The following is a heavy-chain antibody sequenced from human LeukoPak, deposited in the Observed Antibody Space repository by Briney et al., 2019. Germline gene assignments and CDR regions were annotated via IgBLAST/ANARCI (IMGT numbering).Heavy chain of an antibody. CDR2: IYSGGST. V-gene: IGHV3-53*05. CDR1: GFTVSSNY. D-gene: IGHD3-10*01. Sequence: GGSLRLSCAASGFTVSSNYMSWVRQAPGKGLEWVSVIYSGGSTYYADSVKGRFTISRDNSKNTLYLQMNSLRAEDTAVYYCAKIAEITMVRGGPHDYWGQGTLVTVSS. CDR3: AKIAEITMVRGGPHDY. J-gene: IGHJ4*02.